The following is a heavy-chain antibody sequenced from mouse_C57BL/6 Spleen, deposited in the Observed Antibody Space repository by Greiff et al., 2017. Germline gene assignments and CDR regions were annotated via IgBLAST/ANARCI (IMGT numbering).Heavy chain of an antibody. CDR1: GYTFTDYY. Sequence: QVQLQQSGAELVRPGASVKLSCKASGYTFTDYYINWVKQRPGQGLEWIARIYPGSGNTYYNEKFKGKATLNAEKSYSTAYMQLSRLTSEDSAVYFCARYRNYAMDYWGQGTSVTVSS. J-gene: IGHJ4*01. CDR3: ARYRNYAMDY. CDR2: IYPGSGNT. V-gene: IGHV1-76*01.